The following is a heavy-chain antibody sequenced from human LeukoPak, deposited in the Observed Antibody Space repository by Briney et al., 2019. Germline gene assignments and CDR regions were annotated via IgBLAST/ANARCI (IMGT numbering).Heavy chain of an antibody. Sequence: GGSLRLSCAASGFTFSSYAMHWVRQAPGKGLEYVSAISSNGGSTYYANSVKGRFTISRDNSKNTLYLQMNSLRAEDTAVYYCAKSQGVVVPAAINHWGQGTLVTVFS. CDR2: ISSNGGST. CDR3: AKSQGVVVPAAINH. D-gene: IGHD2-2*01. J-gene: IGHJ5*02. CDR1: GFTFSSYA. V-gene: IGHV3-64*01.